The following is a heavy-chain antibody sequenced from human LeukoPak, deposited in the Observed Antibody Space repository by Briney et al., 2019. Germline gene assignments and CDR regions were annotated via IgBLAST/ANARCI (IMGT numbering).Heavy chain of an antibody. CDR3: ASNNRSSYYYGMDV. CDR2: IYTSGST. J-gene: IGHJ6*02. Sequence: SETLPLTCTVSGGSISSYYWSWIRQPAGKGLEWIGRIYTSGSTNYNPSLKSRVTMSVDTSKNQFSLKLSSVTAADTAVYYCASNNRSSYYYGMDVWGQGTTVTVSS. D-gene: IGHD1-14*01. V-gene: IGHV4-4*07. CDR1: GGSISSYY.